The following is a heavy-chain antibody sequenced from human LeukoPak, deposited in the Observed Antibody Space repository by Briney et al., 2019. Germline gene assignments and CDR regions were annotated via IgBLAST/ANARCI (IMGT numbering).Heavy chain of an antibody. Sequence: GGSLRLSCAASGFTFSSSVMSWVRQAPGKGLEWVSAISNNGGYTYYADSVQGRFTISRDNSKSTLCLQMNSLRAEDTALYYCVRNLAVAGTCFDSWGQGTLVTASS. D-gene: IGHD6-19*01. CDR3: VRNLAVAGTCFDS. V-gene: IGHV3-23*01. CDR2: ISNNGGYT. J-gene: IGHJ4*02. CDR1: GFTFSSSV.